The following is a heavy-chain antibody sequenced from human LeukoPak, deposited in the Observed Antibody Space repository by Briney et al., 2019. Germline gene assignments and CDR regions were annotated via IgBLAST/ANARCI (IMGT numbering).Heavy chain of an antibody. Sequence: SVKVSCKAFGYTITGYYIHWVRQAPAQGLEWMGWINPNNGGTNSAQKFQGRVTMTRETSIGTAYMELNRLSYDGTAVYYCGGDRHWNQGNFDYWGQGTLATVSS. CDR1: GYTITGYY. V-gene: IGHV1-2*02. CDR2: INPNNGGT. J-gene: IGHJ4*02. D-gene: IGHD1-1*01. CDR3: GGDRHWNQGNFDY.